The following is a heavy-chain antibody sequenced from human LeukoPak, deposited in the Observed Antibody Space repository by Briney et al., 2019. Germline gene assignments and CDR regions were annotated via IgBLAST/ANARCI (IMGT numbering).Heavy chain of an antibody. CDR1: GFTFSSYW. D-gene: IGHD4/OR15-4a*01. CDR2: IYSSVT. CDR3: ARRAGAYSHPYDY. Sequence: GGSLRLSCAASGFTFSSYWMSWVRQAPGKGLEWVSFIYSSVTHYSDSVKGRFTISRDNSKNTLFLQMNSLRAEDTAVHYCARRAGAYSHPYDYWGQGTLVTVSS. V-gene: IGHV3-53*01. J-gene: IGHJ4*02.